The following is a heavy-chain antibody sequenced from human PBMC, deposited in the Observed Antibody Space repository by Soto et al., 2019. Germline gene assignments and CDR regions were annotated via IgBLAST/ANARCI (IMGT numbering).Heavy chain of an antibody. D-gene: IGHD2-15*01. J-gene: IGHJ4*02. CDR3: TRGDMALNDY. CDR2: IRNKAYRGTT. CDR1: VFTVGDYA. Sequence: TLRLPCPASVFTVGDYAMSWVRQAPGKGLEWISFIRNKAYRGTTKYAASVRGRFTISRDDSKSIAYLQMNSLKTEDTAVYYCTRGDMALNDYWGQGTLVTVSS. V-gene: IGHV3-49*04.